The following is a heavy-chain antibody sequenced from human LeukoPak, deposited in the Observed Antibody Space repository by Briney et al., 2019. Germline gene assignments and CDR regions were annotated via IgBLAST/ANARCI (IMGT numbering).Heavy chain of an antibody. CDR2: IKQDGSEK. D-gene: IGHD6-13*01. CDR3: ARPDGGGPAAADY. J-gene: IGHJ4*02. CDR1: GFTLSSYW. V-gene: IGHV3-7*01. Sequence: GGSLRLSCAASGFTLSSYWMSWVRQAPGKGLEWVANIKQDGSEKYYVDSVKGRFTISRDNGKNSLYLQMNSLRAEDTAVYYCARPDGGGPAAADYWGQGTLVTVSS.